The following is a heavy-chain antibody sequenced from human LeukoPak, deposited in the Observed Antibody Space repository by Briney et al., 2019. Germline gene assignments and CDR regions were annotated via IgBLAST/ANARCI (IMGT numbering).Heavy chain of an antibody. CDR2: IGGSGGNT. J-gene: IGHJ3*02. CDR1: GFTFSSYA. CDR3: AKAGGRILYCSSTSCRDAFDI. D-gene: IGHD2-2*01. Sequence: PGGSLRLSCAASGFTFSSYAMSWVRQAPGKGLEWVSSIGGSGGNTYYADSVKGRFTISRDNSKNTLYLQMNSLRAEDTAVYYCAKAGGRILYCSSTSCRDAFDIWGQGTMVTVSS. V-gene: IGHV3-23*01.